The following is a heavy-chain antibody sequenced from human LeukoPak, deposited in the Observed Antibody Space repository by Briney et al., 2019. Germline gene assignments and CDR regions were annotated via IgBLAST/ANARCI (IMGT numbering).Heavy chain of an antibody. V-gene: IGHV4-61*02. CDR3: AREGITIFGVVITGSAFDI. Sequence: PSETLSLTCTVSGDSISSGGYYWSWIRQPAGKGLEWIGRIYPGGSTHYNPSLKSRVTISVDTSKNQFSLKLSSVTAADTAVYYCAREGITIFGVVITGSAFDIWGQGTMVTVSS. J-gene: IGHJ3*02. D-gene: IGHD3-3*01. CDR2: IYPGGST. CDR1: GDSISSGGYY.